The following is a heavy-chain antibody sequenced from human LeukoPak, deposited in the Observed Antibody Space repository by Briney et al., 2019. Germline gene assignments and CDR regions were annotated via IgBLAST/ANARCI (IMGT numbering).Heavy chain of an antibody. CDR1: GYTFTSYG. J-gene: IGHJ6*03. V-gene: IGHV1-18*01. CDR3: ARDKGFSSGWHTTYYMDV. D-gene: IGHD6-19*01. Sequence: GASVKVSCKASGYTFTSYGISWVRQAPGQGLEWMGWISAYNGNTNYAQKLQGRVTMTTDTSTSTAYMELRSLRSDDTAVYYCARDKGFSSGWHTTYYMDVWGKGTTVTISS. CDR2: ISAYNGNT.